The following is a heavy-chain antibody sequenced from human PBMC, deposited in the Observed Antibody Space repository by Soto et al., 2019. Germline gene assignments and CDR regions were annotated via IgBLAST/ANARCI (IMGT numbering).Heavy chain of an antibody. CDR2: IYSGHTT. CDR3: VRGPSDHKLRLVEWPYGDY. Sequence: EVQLVESGGGLIQPGGSLRLSCVAAGFIVSSNQMSWVRQAPGSVLEWVSVIYSGHTTYYADSVEGRFTVSRDDSKNPLYLQLNSLKVEDTAVYYCVRGPSDHKLRLVEWPYGDYWGQGALVTVSS. D-gene: IGHD3-3*01. V-gene: IGHV3-53*01. J-gene: IGHJ4*02. CDR1: GFIVSSNQ.